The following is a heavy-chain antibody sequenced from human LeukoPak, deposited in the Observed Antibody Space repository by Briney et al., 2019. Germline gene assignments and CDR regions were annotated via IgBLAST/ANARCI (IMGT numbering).Heavy chain of an antibody. CDR2: IYYSGST. CDR1: GGSISSYY. V-gene: IGHV4-59*01. D-gene: IGHD3-9*01. J-gene: IGHJ4*02. Sequence: SETLSLTCTVSGGSISSYYWSWIRQPPGKGLEWIGYIYYSGSTNYNPSLKSRVTISVDTSKNQFSLKLSSVTAADTAVYYCATGIDILTGYCDYWGQGTLVTVSS. CDR3: ATGIDILTGYCDY.